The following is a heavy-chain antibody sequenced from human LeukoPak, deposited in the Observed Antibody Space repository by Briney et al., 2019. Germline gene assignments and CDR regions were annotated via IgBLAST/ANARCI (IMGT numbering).Heavy chain of an antibody. CDR3: ARDVGT. Sequence: PGGSLRLSCTASGFTLSSFWMFWLRQAPGKGLEWVANINHDGRETYHVDSVKGRFTISRDNAKNSLYLQMSSLRAEDTAVYYCARDVGTWGQGTLVTVSS. CDR1: GFTLSSFW. V-gene: IGHV3-7*01. D-gene: IGHD7-27*01. J-gene: IGHJ5*02. CDR2: INHDGRET.